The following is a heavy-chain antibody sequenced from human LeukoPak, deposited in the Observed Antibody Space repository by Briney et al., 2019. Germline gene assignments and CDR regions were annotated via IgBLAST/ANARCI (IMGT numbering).Heavy chain of an antibody. CDR3: ARGAGYSSGWKAVY. CDR1: GFNFDEYA. Sequence: GRSLRLSCTASGFNFDEYAMYWVRQAPGKGLEWVSGISWTGDRTTYADSVKGRFTISRDNAKNSLYLQMNSLRAEDTAVYYCARGAGYSSGWKAVYWGQGTLVTVSS. CDR2: ISWTGDRT. D-gene: IGHD6-19*01. J-gene: IGHJ4*02. V-gene: IGHV3-9*01.